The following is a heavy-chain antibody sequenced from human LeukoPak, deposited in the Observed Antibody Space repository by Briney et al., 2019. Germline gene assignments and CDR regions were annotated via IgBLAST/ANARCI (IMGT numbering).Heavy chain of an antibody. CDR2: ISSSGSTI. V-gene: IGHV3-11*01. CDR1: GFTFSDYY. J-gene: IGHJ4*02. CDR3: AKNTIFGVVIILLFDY. D-gene: IGHD3-3*01. Sequence: GGSLRLSCAASGFTFSDYYMSWIRQAPGKGLEWVSYISSSGSTIYYADSVKGRFTISRDSAKNSLYLQMNSLRAEDTAVYYCAKNTIFGVVIILLFDYWGQGTLVTVSS.